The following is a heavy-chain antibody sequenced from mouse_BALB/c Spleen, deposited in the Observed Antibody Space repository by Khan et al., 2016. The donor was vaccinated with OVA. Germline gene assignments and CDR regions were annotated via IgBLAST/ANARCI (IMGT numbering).Heavy chain of an antibody. J-gene: IGHJ4*01. V-gene: IGHV3-2*02. CDR2: ISSSGST. D-gene: IGHD2-4*01. CDR1: GYSITSDYA. Sequence: EVQLQESGPGLVKPSQSLSLTCTVTGYSITSDYAWNWIRQFPGNKLEWMVYISSSGSTNYTPALKSRISITRDTSKNQFFLQLNSVTTEDTATYYGARDDSGYNYAMDYWGQGTSVTVSS. CDR3: ARDDSGYNYAMDY.